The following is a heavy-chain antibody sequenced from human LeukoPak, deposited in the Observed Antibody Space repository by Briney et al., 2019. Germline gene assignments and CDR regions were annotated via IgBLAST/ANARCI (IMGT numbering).Heavy chain of an antibody. D-gene: IGHD3-10*01. CDR1: GYRFITFG. CDR3: ARFQASEFRGFDH. V-gene: IGHV1-18*01. Sequence: ASVKVSCKTSGYRFITFGINWVRQAPGQGLEWMGWINPYNGNRYYAKKFQDRFNMTTDTSTSTVYLELQTLTSDDTAIYYCARFQASEFRGFDHWGQGTLITVSS. J-gene: IGHJ4*02. CDR2: INPYNGNR.